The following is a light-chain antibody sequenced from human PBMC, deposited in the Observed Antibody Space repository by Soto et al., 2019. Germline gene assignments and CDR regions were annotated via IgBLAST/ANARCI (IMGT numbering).Light chain of an antibody. Sequence: DIQLTQSPSSVYASVGDRVTVTCRASQGISNWLAWYQQKPGKAPKLLISAASSLQSGVPSRFSGSGSGTDFTLIISSLQPEDFATYYCQQANSFPWTFGQGTKVEIK. CDR3: QQANSFPWT. J-gene: IGKJ1*01. V-gene: IGKV1-12*02. CDR2: AAS. CDR1: QGISNW.